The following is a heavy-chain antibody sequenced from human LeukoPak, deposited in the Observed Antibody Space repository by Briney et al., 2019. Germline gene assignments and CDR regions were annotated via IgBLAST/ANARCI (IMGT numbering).Heavy chain of an antibody. CDR2: IIGSGGST. CDR3: AKELGPDAFDI. V-gene: IGHV3-23*01. CDR1: GFTFSSYA. D-gene: IGHD1-26*01. J-gene: IGHJ3*02. Sequence: PGVSLRLSCAASGFTFSSYAMRCVRQAPGKGREWVSDIIGSGGSTYYADSVKGRFTISRDNSKNTLYLQMNSLRAEDTAVYYRAKELGPDAFDIWGQGTMVTVSS.